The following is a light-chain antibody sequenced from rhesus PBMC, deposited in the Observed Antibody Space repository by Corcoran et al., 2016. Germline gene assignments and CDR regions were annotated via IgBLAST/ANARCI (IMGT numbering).Light chain of an antibody. CDR1: QGISNW. J-gene: IGKJ3*01. CDR2: RAS. V-gene: IGKV1-69*01. CDR3: QQHDNSPFS. Sequence: DIQMTQSPSSLSASVGHRVTTTRRASQGISNWLAWYQQKPGKAPKLLIYRASNLETEVPSRFSGSGSGTDFTLTFSSLQPEVISTYYCQQHDNSPFSFGPGTKLDIK.